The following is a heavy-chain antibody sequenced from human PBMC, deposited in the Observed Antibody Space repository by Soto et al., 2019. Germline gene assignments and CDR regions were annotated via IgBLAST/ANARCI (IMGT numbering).Heavy chain of an antibody. J-gene: IGHJ6*02. CDR3: ARDDPYYDFGSGLLLEGGGMDV. D-gene: IGHD3-3*01. CDR1: GFTFSSYW. CDR2: IKQDGSEK. Sequence: GGSLRLSCAASGFTFSSYWMSWVRQAPGKGLEWVANIKQDGSEKYYVDCVKGRFTISRDNAKNSLYLQMNSLRAEDTAVYYCARDDPYYDFGSGLLLEGGGMDVWGQGTTVTVSS. V-gene: IGHV3-7*05.